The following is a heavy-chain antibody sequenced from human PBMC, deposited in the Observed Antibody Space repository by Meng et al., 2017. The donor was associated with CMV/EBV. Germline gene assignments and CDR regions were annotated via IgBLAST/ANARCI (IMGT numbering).Heavy chain of an antibody. D-gene: IGHD2-2*01. Sequence: ASVKVSCKASGYTFTSYDINWVRQATGQGLEWMGWISAYNGNTNYAQKLQGRVTMTTDTSTGTAYMELRSLRSDDTAVYYCARGYCSSTSCRTGVWFDPWGQGTLVTVSS. CDR1: GYTFTSYD. V-gene: IGHV1-18*01. J-gene: IGHJ5*02. CDR3: ARGYCSSTSCRTGVWFDP. CDR2: ISAYNGNT.